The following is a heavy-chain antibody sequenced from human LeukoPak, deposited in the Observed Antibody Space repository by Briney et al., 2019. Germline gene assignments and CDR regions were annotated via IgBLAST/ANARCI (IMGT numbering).Heavy chain of an antibody. D-gene: IGHD6-19*01. CDR1: GFTFSSYS. CDR3: ARDDSGWYDY. Sequence: GGSLRLSCAASGFTFSSYSMNWVRQAPGKGLEWVSSISSSSYIYYADSVTGRFTISRDNAKNSLYLQMNSLRAEDTAVYYCARDDSGWYDYWGQGTLVTVSS. V-gene: IGHV3-21*01. J-gene: IGHJ4*02. CDR2: ISSSSYI.